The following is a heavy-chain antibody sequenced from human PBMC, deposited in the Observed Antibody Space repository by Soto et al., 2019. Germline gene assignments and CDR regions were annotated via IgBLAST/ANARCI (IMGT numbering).Heavy chain of an antibody. V-gene: IGHV3-23*01. Sequence: GGSLRLSCAASGFTFSSQAMSWVRQAPGKGLEWVSGISGSSGSTYYADSVKGRFTISRDNPKNTLYLQMNSLRAEDTAVYYCAKGVDSSSLLGYWGQGTLVTVSS. CDR1: GFTFSSQA. CDR3: AKGVDSSSLLGY. CDR2: ISGSSGST. D-gene: IGHD6-6*01. J-gene: IGHJ4*02.